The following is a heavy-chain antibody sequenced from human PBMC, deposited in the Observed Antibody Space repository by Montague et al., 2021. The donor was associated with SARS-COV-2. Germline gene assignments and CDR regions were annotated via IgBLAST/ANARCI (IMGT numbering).Heavy chain of an antibody. CDR1: GDSIITSY. D-gene: IGHD2-15*01. V-gene: IGHV4-59*01. CDR2: VYYSWRS. CDR3: VRADRRDPGTPHLYYYKGMDL. Sequence: SETLSLTCTVSGDSIITSYCAWIRQPPGKGLFLIGYVYYSWRSSYNSSLKSRVTISVGTSKNQVSLNLRSVTAAGTAVYFCVRADRRDPGTPHLYYYKGMDLWGQGTTVTVSS. J-gene: IGHJ6*02.